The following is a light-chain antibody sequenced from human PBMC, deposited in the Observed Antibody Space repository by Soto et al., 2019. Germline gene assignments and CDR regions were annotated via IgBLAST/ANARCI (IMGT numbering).Light chain of an antibody. CDR3: EGTHRTAWN. CDR2: AAS. J-gene: IGKJ1*01. Sequence: DIQMTQSATSVVASVGVRVTSTCRASQGISTYLNWYQQKPGKAPKLMIYAASSLQSGVPSRFSGSGSETDFTITMCSLQAEECAPSTYEGTHRTAWNFAQGTTGDIK. CDR1: QGISTY. V-gene: IGKV1-39*01.